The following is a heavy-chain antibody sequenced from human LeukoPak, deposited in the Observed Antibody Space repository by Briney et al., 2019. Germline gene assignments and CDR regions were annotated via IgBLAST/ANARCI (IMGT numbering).Heavy chain of an antibody. D-gene: IGHD3-10*01. CDR1: GGSFSGYF. Sequence: SETLSLTCAVYGGSFSGYFWNWIRQPPGKGLEWIGEINHSGSTHHNPSLKSRVTISIDTSKNQISLKLSSVTAADTAVYYRARGPDSGSYFAWFGPWGQGTLVTVSS. CDR2: INHSGST. V-gene: IGHV4-34*01. J-gene: IGHJ5*02. CDR3: ARGPDSGSYFAWFGP.